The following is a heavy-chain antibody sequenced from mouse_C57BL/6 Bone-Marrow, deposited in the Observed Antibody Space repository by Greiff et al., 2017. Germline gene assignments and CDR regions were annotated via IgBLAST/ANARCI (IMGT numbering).Heavy chain of an antibody. CDR2: IYPGSGNT. CDR1: GYSFTSYY. V-gene: IGHV1-66*01. D-gene: IGHD1-1*01. CDR3: ARWGTTLVTLDYFDY. Sequence: QVQLQQSGPELVKPGASVKISCKASGYSFTSYYIHWVKQRPGQGLEWIGWIYPGSGNTKYNEKFKGKATLTADTSSSTAYMQLSSLTSEDSAVYYCARWGTTLVTLDYFDYWGQGTTLTVSS. J-gene: IGHJ2*01.